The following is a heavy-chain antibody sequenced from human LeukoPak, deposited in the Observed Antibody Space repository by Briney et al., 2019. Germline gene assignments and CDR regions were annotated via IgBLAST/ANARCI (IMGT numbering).Heavy chain of an antibody. V-gene: IGHV4-34*01. Sequence: PSETLSLTCAVYGGSFSGYYWSWIRQPPGKGLEWIGEINHSGSTNYNPSLKSRVTISVDTSKNQFSLKLSSVTAADTAIYYCAGGEYRYGATLEYWGQGTLVSVSS. D-gene: IGHD4/OR15-4a*01. CDR1: GGSFSGYY. CDR3: AGGEYRYGATLEY. CDR2: INHSGST. J-gene: IGHJ4*02.